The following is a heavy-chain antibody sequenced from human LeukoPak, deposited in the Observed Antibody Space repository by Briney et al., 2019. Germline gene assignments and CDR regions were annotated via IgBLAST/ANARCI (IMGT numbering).Heavy chain of an antibody. V-gene: IGHV4-34*01. CDR1: GGSFSGHY. CDR2: INDRGSA. D-gene: IGHD3-16*01. CDR3: SRGVVSGRFGDYYYYMDV. J-gene: IGHJ6*03. Sequence: SETLSLTCAVYGGSFSGHYWTWIRQPQGRGLQWISEINDRGSAHYNPSLESRVSISVDTSKKQFSLKVNSVTAADTAVYYCSRGVVSGRFGDYYYYMDVWGKGTTVTVSS.